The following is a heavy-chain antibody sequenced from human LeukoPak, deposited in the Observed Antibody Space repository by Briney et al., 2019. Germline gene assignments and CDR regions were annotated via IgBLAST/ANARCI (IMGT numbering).Heavy chain of an antibody. CDR1: GFTLRSYW. Sequence: GGSLRLSCAASGFTLRSYWMHGVRQAPGKGLVWVSRVNSDGSSTSYADSVKGLFTISRDNAKNTLYLQMNSLRAEDTAVYYCAREYSSSWPFDYWGQGTLVTVSS. V-gene: IGHV3-74*01. D-gene: IGHD6-13*01. CDR3: AREYSSSWPFDY. CDR2: VNSDGSST. J-gene: IGHJ4*02.